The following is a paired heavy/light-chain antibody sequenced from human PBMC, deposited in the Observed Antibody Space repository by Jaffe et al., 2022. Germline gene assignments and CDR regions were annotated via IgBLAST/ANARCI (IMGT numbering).Heavy chain of an antibody. V-gene: IGHV4-39*01. D-gene: IGHD3-10*01. Sequence: QLQLQESGPGLVKPSETLSLTCTVSGGSISSSSYYWGWIRQPPGKGLEWIGSIYYSGSTYYNPSLKSRVTISVDTSKNQFSLKLSSVTAADTAVYYCARQRVTMVQGVIRRAVFDYWGQGTLVTVSS. J-gene: IGHJ4*02. CDR2: IYYSGST. CDR3: ARQRVTMVQGVIRRAVFDY. CDR1: GGSISSSSYY.
Light chain of an antibody. Sequence: DIVMTQSPDSLAVSLGERATINCKSSQSVLYSSNNKNYLAWYQQKPGQPPKLLIYWASTRESGVPDRFSGSGSGTDFTLTISSLQAEDVAVYYCQQYYSTLETFGQGTKVEIK. V-gene: IGKV4-1*01. CDR3: QQYYSTLET. J-gene: IGKJ1*01. CDR2: WAS. CDR1: QSVLYSSNNKNY.